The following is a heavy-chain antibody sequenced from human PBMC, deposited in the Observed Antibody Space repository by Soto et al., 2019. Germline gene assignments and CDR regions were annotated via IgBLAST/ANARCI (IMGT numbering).Heavy chain of an antibody. CDR3: ARGALYSSSWYGDANWFDP. V-gene: IGHV4-34*01. CDR2: INHSGST. Sequence: SETLSLTCAVYGGSFSGYYWSWIRQPPGKGLEWIGEINHSGSTNYNPSLKSRVTISVDTSKNQFSLKLSSVTAADTAVYYCARGALYSSSWYGDANWFDPWGQGTLVTVS. CDR1: GGSFSGYY. J-gene: IGHJ5*02. D-gene: IGHD6-13*01.